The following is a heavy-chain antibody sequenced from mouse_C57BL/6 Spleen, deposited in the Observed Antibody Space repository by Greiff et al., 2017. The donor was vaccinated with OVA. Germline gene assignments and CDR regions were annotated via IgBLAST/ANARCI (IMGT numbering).Heavy chain of an antibody. CDR1: GYTFTSYW. CDR3: AREVWLRREGNYYAMDY. CDR2: IYPGSGST. J-gene: IGHJ4*01. V-gene: IGHV1-55*01. D-gene: IGHD2-2*01. Sequence: QVQLQQPGAELVKPGASVKMSCKASGYTFTSYWITWVKQRPGQGLEWIGDIYPGSGSTNYNEKFKSKATLTVDTSSSTAYMQLSSLTSEDSAVYYCAREVWLRREGNYYAMDYWGQGTSVTVSS.